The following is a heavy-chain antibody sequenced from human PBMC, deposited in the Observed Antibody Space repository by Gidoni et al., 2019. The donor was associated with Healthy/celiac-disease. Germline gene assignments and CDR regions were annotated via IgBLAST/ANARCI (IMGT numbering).Heavy chain of an antibody. D-gene: IGHD3-22*01. CDR2: IYTSGST. CDR3: ARASETYYYDSSGYSH. CDR1: GGSVSSGSYY. Sequence: QVQLQESGPGLVKPSQTLSLTCPVSGGSVSSGSYYWSWIRQPAGKGLEWIGRIYTSGSTNYNPSLKSRVTMSVDTSKNQFSLKLSSVTAADTAVYYCARASETYYYDSSGYSHWGQGTLVTVSS. J-gene: IGHJ4*02. V-gene: IGHV4-61*02.